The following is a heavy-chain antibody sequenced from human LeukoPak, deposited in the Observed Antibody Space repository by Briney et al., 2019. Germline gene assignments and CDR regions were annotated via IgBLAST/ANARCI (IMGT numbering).Heavy chain of an antibody. CDR1: GGSFSGYY. CDR2: INHSGST. J-gene: IGHJ6*02. CDR3: ARGSGGSTSSYFYYGVDV. V-gene: IGHV4-34*01. Sequence: SETLSLTCAVYGGSFSGYYWSWIRQPPGKGLEWIGEINHSGSTNYNPSLKSRVTISVDTSKNQFSLNLSSVTAADTAIYYCARGSGGSTSSYFYYGVDVWGQGTTVTVSS. D-gene: IGHD2-2*01.